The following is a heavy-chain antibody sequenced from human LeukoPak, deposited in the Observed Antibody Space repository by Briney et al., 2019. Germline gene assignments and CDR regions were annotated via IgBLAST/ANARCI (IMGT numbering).Heavy chain of an antibody. J-gene: IGHJ4*02. CDR3: ARGGAYYDSSGYYYLFDY. D-gene: IGHD3-22*01. CDR1: GGSFSGYY. CDR2: INHSGRT. V-gene: IGHV4-34*01. Sequence: SETLSLTCAVYGGSFSGYYWSWIRQPPGKGLEWIGEINHSGRTNYNPSLKSRVTISVDTSKNQFSLKLSSVTAADTAVYYCARGGAYYDSSGYYYLFDYWGQGTLVTVSS.